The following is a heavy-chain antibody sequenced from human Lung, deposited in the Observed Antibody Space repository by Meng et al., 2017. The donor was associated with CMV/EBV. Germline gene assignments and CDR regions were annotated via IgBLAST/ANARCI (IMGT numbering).Heavy chain of an antibody. CDR2: IWFDGSFK. CDR1: GFSFSSFA. J-gene: IGHJ4*02. Sequence: SCAASGFSFSSFALHWVRQAPGKGLGWVAVIWFDGSFKFYGDSVQGRFTISRDNSKNILYLEMNNLRAEDTAVYYYAKGPCSSTSCYPYYFDYWGQAXLAVFSS. V-gene: IGHV3-33*06. D-gene: IGHD2-2*01. CDR3: AKGPCSSTSCYPYYFDY.